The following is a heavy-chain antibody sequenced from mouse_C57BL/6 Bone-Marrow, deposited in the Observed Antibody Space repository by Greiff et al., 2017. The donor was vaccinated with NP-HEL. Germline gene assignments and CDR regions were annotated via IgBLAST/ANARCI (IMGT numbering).Heavy chain of an antibody. V-gene: IGHV1-69*01. D-gene: IGHD1-1*01. Sequence: QVHVKQPGAELVMPGASVKLSCKASGYTFTSYWMHWVKQRPGQGLEWIGEIDPSDSYTNYNQKFKGKSTLTVDKSSSTAYMQLSSLTSEDSAVYYCARGDYGRNWGQGTTLTVSS. J-gene: IGHJ2*01. CDR1: GYTFTSYW. CDR2: IDPSDSYT. CDR3: ARGDYGRN.